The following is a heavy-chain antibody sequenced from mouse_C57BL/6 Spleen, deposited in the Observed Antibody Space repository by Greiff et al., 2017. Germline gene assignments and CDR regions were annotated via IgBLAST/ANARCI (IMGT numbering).Heavy chain of an antibody. CDR3: TTYGGSSRGHYFVY. CDR2: IDPENGDT. J-gene: IGHJ2*01. D-gene: IGHD1-1*01. CDR1: GFNIKDDY. V-gene: IGHV14-4*01. Sequence: EVQVVESGAELVRPGASVKLSCTASGFNIKDDYMHWVKQRPEQGLEWIGWIDPENGDTEYASKFKGKATITADTSSNTAYLQLSSLTSEDTAVYYCTTYGGSSRGHYFVYWGQGTTLTVSS.